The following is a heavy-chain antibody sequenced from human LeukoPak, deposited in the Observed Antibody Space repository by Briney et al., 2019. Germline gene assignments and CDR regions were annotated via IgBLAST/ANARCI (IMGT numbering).Heavy chain of an antibody. CDR2: INAGNGNT. D-gene: IGHD3-10*01. V-gene: IGHV1-3*01. Sequence: GASVKVSCKASGYTFTSYAMHWVRQAPGQRLEWMGWINAGNGNTKYSQKFQGRVTITRDTSASTAYMELSSLRSEDTAVYYCAREPLWFHGRFDYWGQGTLVTVFS. CDR1: GYTFTSYA. J-gene: IGHJ4*02. CDR3: AREPLWFHGRFDY.